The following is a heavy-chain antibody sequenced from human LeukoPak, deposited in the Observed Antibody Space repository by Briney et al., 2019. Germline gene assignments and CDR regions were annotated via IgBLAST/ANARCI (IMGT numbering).Heavy chain of an antibody. CDR3: ARETRSYGSGRDWFDP. Sequence: GGSLRLSCAASGFTVSSNYMSWVRQAPGKGLEWVSVIYSGGSTYYADSVKGRFTISRDNSKNTLYLQMNSLRAEDTAVYYCARETRSYGSGRDWFDPWGQGTLVTVSS. D-gene: IGHD3-10*01. V-gene: IGHV3-66*01. CDR1: GFTVSSNY. CDR2: IYSGGST. J-gene: IGHJ5*02.